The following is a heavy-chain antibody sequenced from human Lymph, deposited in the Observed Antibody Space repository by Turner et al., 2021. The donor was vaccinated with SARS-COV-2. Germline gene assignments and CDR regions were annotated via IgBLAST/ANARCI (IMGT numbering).Heavy chain of an antibody. CDR1: GITVSSNY. Sequence: EVQLVESGGGLIQPGGSLRLSCAASGITVSSNYMSWVRQAPWKGLEWVSVIYSGGSTYYADSMKGRFTISRDNSKNTLYFQMNSLRAEDTAVYYCARDLMEVGGMDVWGQGTTVTVSS. CDR2: IYSGGST. V-gene: IGHV3-53*01. CDR3: ARDLMEVGGMDV. D-gene: IGHD3-3*01. J-gene: IGHJ6*02.